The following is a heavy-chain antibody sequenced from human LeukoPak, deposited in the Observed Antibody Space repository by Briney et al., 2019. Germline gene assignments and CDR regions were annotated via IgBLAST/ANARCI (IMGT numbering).Heavy chain of an antibody. CDR2: IYSGGST. V-gene: IGHV3-66*01. D-gene: IGHD5-18*01. Sequence: GGSLRLSCAASGFTFTNAWMTWVRQAPGKGLEWVSVIYSGGSTYYADSVKGRFTISRDNSKNTLYLQMNSLRAEDTAVYYCARDGSYGSYFDYWGQGTLVTVSS. J-gene: IGHJ4*02. CDR1: GFTFTNAW. CDR3: ARDGSYGSYFDY.